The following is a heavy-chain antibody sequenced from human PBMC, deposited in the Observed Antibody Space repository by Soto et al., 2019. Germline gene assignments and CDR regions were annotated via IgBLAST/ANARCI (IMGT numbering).Heavy chain of an antibody. CDR3: ASRNWGDYTRASASINRVWGYFDS. J-gene: IGHJ4*02. D-gene: IGHD2-2*02. CDR1: GFTFRNYA. Sequence: PGGSLRLSCAASGFTFRNYAMTWVRQAPGKGPEWVSAIGASVTNTYYADSVKGRFTISRDNSKSTLYLQMNSLRTEDTAIYYRASRNWGDYTRASASINRVWGYFDSWGQGALVPASS. V-gene: IGHV3-23*05. CDR2: IGASVTNT.